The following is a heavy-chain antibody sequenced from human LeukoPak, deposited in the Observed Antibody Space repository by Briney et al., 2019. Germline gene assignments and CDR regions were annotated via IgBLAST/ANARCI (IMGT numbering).Heavy chain of an antibody. J-gene: IGHJ4*02. CDR1: GFTFSSYW. CDR2: ISGSGGST. V-gene: IGHV3-23*01. Sequence: GGSLRLSCAASGFTFSSYWMSWVRQAPGKGLEWVSAISGSGGSTYYADSVKGRFTISRDNSKNTLYLQMNSLRAEDTAVYYCAKAAFSYYDSSGYHIPLGYWGQGTLVTVSS. CDR3: AKAAFSYYDSSGYHIPLGY. D-gene: IGHD3-22*01.